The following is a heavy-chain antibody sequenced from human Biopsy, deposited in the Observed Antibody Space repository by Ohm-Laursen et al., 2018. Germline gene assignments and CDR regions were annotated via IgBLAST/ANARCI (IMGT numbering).Heavy chain of an antibody. CDR1: SYTFTDYN. J-gene: IGHJ4*02. D-gene: IGHD2-8*01. V-gene: IGHV1-2*02. Sequence: ASVKVSCKASSYTFTDYNIHWMRQAPGQGLEWLGYINCKTGATNYAQKFQGTVTMTRDASISTAYLALGSLRSADTAIYYCARDPLNGHKHFDYWGQGSLVTVSS. CDR3: ARDPLNGHKHFDY. CDR2: INCKTGAT.